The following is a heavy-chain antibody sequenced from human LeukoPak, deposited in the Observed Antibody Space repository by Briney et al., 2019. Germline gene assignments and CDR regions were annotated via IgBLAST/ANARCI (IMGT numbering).Heavy chain of an antibody. J-gene: IGHJ4*02. CDR1: GFSFSAYP. CDR2: ISASGDVT. Sequence: PGGSLRLSCAASGFSFSAYPMGWVRQAPGKGLQWLSGISASGDVTFHADRVKGRFAISRDNSKNTLYLQMTGLRAGDTAVYYCARGPGSGVHADFDYWGQGTLVTVSS. CDR3: ARGPGSGVHADFDY. V-gene: IGHV3-23*01. D-gene: IGHD1-1*01.